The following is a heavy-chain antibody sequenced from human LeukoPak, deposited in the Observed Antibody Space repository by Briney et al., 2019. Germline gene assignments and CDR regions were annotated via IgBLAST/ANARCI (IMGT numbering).Heavy chain of an antibody. CDR3: ARGVVAAPQTFDY. CDR1: GDSISSFY. D-gene: IGHD2-15*01. CDR2: ISYSGST. J-gene: IGHJ4*02. V-gene: IGHV4-59*01. Sequence: SETLSLTCTVSGDSISSFYWSWLRQPPGKGLEWLGYISYSGSTNYNPSLKSRVTISVDTSKNQFSLKLTSVTAADTAVYYCARGVVAAPQTFDYWGQGTLVTVSS.